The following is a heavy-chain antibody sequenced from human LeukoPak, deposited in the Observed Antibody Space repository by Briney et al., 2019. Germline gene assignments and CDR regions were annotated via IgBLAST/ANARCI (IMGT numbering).Heavy chain of an antibody. CDR2: IIPILGIA. V-gene: IGHV1-69*04. D-gene: IGHD3-10*01. CDR3: ARDQRNYYYGSGSSDY. Sequence: WASVKVSCKASGGTFSSYAISWVRQAPGQGLEWMGRIIPILGIANYAQKFQGRVTITADKSTSTAYMELSSLRSEDTAVYYCARDQRNYYYGSGSSDYWGQGTLVTVSS. J-gene: IGHJ4*02. CDR1: GGTFSSYA.